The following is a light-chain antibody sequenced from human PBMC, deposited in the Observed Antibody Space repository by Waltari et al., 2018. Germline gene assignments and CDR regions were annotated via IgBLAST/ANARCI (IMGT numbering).Light chain of an antibody. J-gene: IGLJ3*02. CDR2: GST. Sequence: QSVLTQPPSVSGAPGQKVTISCTGRGSNIGAGYDVHWYQQLPRAAPKLLIYGSTSRPLGVPDRFFGSTSGTSASLAITGLQAEDEGDYYCQSYDTSLSVVFGGGTKLTVL. CDR1: GSNIGAGYD. V-gene: IGLV1-40*01. CDR3: QSYDTSLSVV.